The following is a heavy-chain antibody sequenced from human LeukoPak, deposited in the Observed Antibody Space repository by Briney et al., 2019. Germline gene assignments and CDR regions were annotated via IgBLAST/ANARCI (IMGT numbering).Heavy chain of an antibody. Sequence: GESLKISCKGSGYSFTNYWIGWVRQMPGKGLEWMGIIYPGDSDTRYSPSFQGQVTISADKSISTAYLQWSSLKASDTAMYYCARIEYAVPAAADYWGQGTLVTVSS. CDR3: ARIEYAVPAAADY. D-gene: IGHD2-2*01. J-gene: IGHJ4*02. CDR1: GYSFTNYW. CDR2: IYPGDSDT. V-gene: IGHV5-51*01.